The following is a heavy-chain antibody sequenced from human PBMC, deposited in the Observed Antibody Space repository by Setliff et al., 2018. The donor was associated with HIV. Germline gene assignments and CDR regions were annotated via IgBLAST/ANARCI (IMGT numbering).Heavy chain of an antibody. J-gene: IGHJ4*02. Sequence: GGSLRLSCAASGFTFSSYEMTWVRQAPGKGLEWVSYISRSGNTIYYADSVKGRFTISRDNAKNSLFLQMNSLRAEDTAIYYCARERLRFLEWLPLDYWGQGTLVTVSS. D-gene: IGHD3-3*01. CDR1: GFTFSSYE. CDR3: ARERLRFLEWLPLDY. V-gene: IGHV3-48*03. CDR2: ISRSGNTI.